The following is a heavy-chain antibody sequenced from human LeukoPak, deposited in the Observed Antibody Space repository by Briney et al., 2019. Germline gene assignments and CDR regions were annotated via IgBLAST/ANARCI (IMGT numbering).Heavy chain of an antibody. CDR1: GGSISSYY. CDR2: IYYSGRT. J-gene: IGHJ6*04. V-gene: IGHV4-59*01. D-gene: IGHD3-9*01. Sequence: SETLSLTCTVSGGSISSYYWSWIRQPPGKGLEWIGNIYYSGRTNYNPSLKSRVTISVDTSKNQFSLKLSSVTAADTAVYYCARDTPYYDILTGYYREANYYYGMDVWGKGTTVTVSS. CDR3: ARDTPYYDILTGYYREANYYYGMDV.